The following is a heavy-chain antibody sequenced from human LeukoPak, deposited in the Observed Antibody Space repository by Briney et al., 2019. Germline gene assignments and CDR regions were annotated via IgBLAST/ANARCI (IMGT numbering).Heavy chain of an antibody. D-gene: IGHD3-3*01. CDR2: ISAYNGNT. Sequence: GASVKVSCKASGYTFTSYGISWVRQAPGQGLEWMGWISAYNGNTNYALKLQGRVTMTTDTSTSTAYMELRSLRSDDTAVYYCARDRADYDFWSGYYRGMDVWGQGTTVTVSS. J-gene: IGHJ6*02. CDR1: GYTFTSYG. CDR3: ARDRADYDFWSGYYRGMDV. V-gene: IGHV1-18*01.